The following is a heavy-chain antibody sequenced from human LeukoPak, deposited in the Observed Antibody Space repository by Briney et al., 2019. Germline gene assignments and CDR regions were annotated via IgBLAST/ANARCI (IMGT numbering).Heavy chain of an antibody. CDR3: ARKLGSYFGY. Sequence: SVTLSLTCMVCVGSISRSSYYWGWIRQPPGKGLEWSGSIYYSGSPYYHPSLKSRVTISVDTSKNQFSLELSSVTRGDRVVFYCARKLGSYFGYWGQGTLVTVST. V-gene: IGHV4-39*07. D-gene: IGHD1-26*01. CDR2: IYYSGSP. J-gene: IGHJ4*02. CDR1: VGSISRSSYY.